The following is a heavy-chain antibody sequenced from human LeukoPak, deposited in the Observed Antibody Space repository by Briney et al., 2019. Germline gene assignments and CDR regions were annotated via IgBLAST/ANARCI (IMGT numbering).Heavy chain of an antibody. CDR2: ISYDGSNK. J-gene: IGHJ4*02. V-gene: IGHV3-30-3*01. CDR3: AREPGGVDY. D-gene: IGHD3-16*01. Sequence: GGSLRLSCAASGFTFSSYAMHWVRQAPGKGLEWVAVISYDGSNKYYADSVKGRLTISRDNSENTLYLQMNSLRAEDTAVYYCAREPGGVDYWGQGTLVTVSS. CDR1: GFTFSSYA.